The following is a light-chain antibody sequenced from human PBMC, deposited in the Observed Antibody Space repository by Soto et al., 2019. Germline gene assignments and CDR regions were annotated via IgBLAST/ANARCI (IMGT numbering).Light chain of an antibody. CDR1: TSYVGRYNY. V-gene: IGLV2-14*03. J-gene: IGLJ1*01. Sequence: QSALTQPASLPGSPGQSISISCTGTTSYVGRYNYVSWYQQHPGEAPKLMIYDVSYRPSWVSNRFSGSKSGITASLTISGLQAEDEADYYCNYFTTSSTYVFGTGTKVTVL. CDR3: NYFTTSSTYV. CDR2: DVS.